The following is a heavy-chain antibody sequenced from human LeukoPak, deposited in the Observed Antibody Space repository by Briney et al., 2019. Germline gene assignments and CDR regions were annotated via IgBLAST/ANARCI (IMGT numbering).Heavy chain of an antibody. J-gene: IGHJ4*02. CDR3: ARDASGYYLFDY. Sequence: SETLSLTCTVSGGSISSGGYYWSWIRQHPGKGLEWIGYISYSGTTYYNPSLKSRVTISIDTSKCQFSLKLSSVTAADTAVYYCARDASGYYLFDYWGQGTLVTVSS. CDR2: ISYSGTT. CDR1: GGSISSGGYY. D-gene: IGHD3-22*01. V-gene: IGHV4-31*03.